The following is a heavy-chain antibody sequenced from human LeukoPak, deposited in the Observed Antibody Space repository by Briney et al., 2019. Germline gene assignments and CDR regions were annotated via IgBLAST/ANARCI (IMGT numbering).Heavy chain of an antibody. Sequence: PGRSLRLSCAASGFTFDDYAMHWARQAPGKGLEWVSGISWNSGSIGYADSVKGRFTISRDNAKNSLYLQMNSLRAEDMALYYCAKDGSSSYGGTTGFDYWGQGTLVTVSS. CDR1: GFTFDDYA. D-gene: IGHD4-23*01. CDR3: AKDGSSSYGGTTGFDY. J-gene: IGHJ4*02. V-gene: IGHV3-9*03. CDR2: ISWNSGSI.